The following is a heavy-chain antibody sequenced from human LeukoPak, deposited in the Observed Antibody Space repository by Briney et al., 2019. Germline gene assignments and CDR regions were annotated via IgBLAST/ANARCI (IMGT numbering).Heavy chain of an antibody. D-gene: IGHD2-2*01. CDR1: GFTFSDYY. J-gene: IGHJ4*02. CDR3: TTWTGGVVVTN. V-gene: IGHV3-15*01. Sequence: GGSLRLSCAASGFTFSDYYMNWIRQAPGKGLEWVGRIRSQSNGGTTDYAAPVKGRFAISRDDSKNTLYLQMNSLKTEDTAVYYCTTWTGGVVVTNWGQGTLVTVSS. CDR2: IRSQSNGGTT.